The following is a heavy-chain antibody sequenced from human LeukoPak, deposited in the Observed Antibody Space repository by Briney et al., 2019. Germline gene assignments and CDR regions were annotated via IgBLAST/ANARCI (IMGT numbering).Heavy chain of an antibody. J-gene: IGHJ4*02. CDR1: GGTFSFYA. V-gene: IGHV1-69*04. CDR3: ARAVVVARGLMAYFDY. D-gene: IGHD3-10*01. Sequence: SVKVSCKASGGTFSFYAVNWVRQAPGQGLEWMGRIIPIPGMANYAQKFQGRVTITADSSTSTAYMEVSSLRSEDTAVYYCARAVVVARGLMAYFDYWGQGTLVTVSS. CDR2: IIPIPGMA.